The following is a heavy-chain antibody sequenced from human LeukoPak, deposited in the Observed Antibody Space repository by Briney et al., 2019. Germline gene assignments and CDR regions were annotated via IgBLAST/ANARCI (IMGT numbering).Heavy chain of an antibody. J-gene: IGHJ4*02. Sequence: AGGSLRLSCAASGFTFSNYWMSWVRQAPGKGLEWVAVIWYDGSNKYYADSVKGRFTISRDNSKNTLYLQMNSLRAEDTAVYYCARSDDYGDYLDYWGQGTLVTVSS. CDR1: GFTFSNYW. D-gene: IGHD4-17*01. CDR2: IWYDGSNK. V-gene: IGHV3-33*08. CDR3: ARSDDYGDYLDY.